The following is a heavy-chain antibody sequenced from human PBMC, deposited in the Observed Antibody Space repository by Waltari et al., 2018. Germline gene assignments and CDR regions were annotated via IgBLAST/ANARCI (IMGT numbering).Heavy chain of an antibody. CDR2: IYTSGST. Sequence: QVQLQESGPGLVKPSETLSLTCTVSGGPISNYYRSWIRQPAGKGLEWIGRIYTSGSTNYNPSLKSRVTMSIDTSKNQFSLKLSSVTAADTAVYYCARAWKWERPPNDAFDIWGQGTMVTVSS. CDR1: GGPISNYY. CDR3: ARAWKWERPPNDAFDI. V-gene: IGHV4-4*07. D-gene: IGHD1-26*01. J-gene: IGHJ3*02.